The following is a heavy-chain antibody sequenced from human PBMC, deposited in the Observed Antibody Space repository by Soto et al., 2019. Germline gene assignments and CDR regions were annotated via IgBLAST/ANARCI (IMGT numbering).Heavy chain of an antibody. CDR1: GYTFTSYG. V-gene: IGHV1-18*01. CDR3: VIPEDVVVVAANPFGY. J-gene: IGHJ4*02. D-gene: IGHD2-15*01. Sequence: GASVKVSCKASGYTFTSYGISWVRQAPGQGLEWMGWISAYNGNTNYAQKLQGRVTMTTDTSTSTAYMELRSLRSDDTAVYYCVIPEDVVVVAANPFGYWGQGTLVTVSS. CDR2: ISAYNGNT.